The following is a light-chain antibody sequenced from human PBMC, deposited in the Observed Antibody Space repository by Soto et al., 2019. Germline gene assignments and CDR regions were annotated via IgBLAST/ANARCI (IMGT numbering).Light chain of an antibody. CDR3: SSFVGTSILVV. J-gene: IGLJ2*01. Sequence: QAASVSGSPGQSITISCTGTSSDVGRFNYVSWYQQHPGNPPKLIIFDVTRRPSGVSNRFSGSKSGNAASLTISGLQAEDEANYYCSSFVGTSILVVFGGGTKLTVL. CDR1: SSDVGRFNY. V-gene: IGLV2-14*01. CDR2: DVT.